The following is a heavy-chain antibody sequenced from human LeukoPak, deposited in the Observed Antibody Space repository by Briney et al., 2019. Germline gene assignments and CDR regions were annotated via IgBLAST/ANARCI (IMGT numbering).Heavy chain of an antibody. CDR2: IYYSGST. CDR1: GGSISSSSYY. D-gene: IGHD5-18*01. Sequence: KSSETLSLTCTVSGGSISSSSYYWGWIRQPPGKGLEWIGSIYYSGSTYYNPSLKSRVTISVDTSKNQFSLKLSSVTAADTAVYYCARRGGYSYVYYFDYWGQGTLVTVSS. J-gene: IGHJ4*02. CDR3: ARRGGYSYVYYFDY. V-gene: IGHV4-39*01.